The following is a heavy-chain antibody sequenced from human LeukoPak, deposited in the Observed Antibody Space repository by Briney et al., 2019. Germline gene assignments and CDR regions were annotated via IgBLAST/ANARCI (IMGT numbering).Heavy chain of an antibody. CDR1: GGSISGYY. Sequence: PSPTLSLTCTVPGGSISGYYWGWIRQPPGKGLEWIGYIYYSGSTDYSPSLKSRLTISVDTSKNQFSLKLSSVTAADTAVYYCARRLFDYWGQGTLVTVSS. V-gene: IGHV4-59*08. CDR3: ARRLFDY. CDR2: IYYSGST. J-gene: IGHJ4*02.